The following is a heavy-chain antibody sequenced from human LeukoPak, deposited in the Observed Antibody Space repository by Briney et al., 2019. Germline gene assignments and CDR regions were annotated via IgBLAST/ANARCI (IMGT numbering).Heavy chain of an antibody. J-gene: IGHJ6*04. Sequence: GESLQISCKGSGYSFTSYWISWVRQMPGKGLEWMGRIDPSDSYTNYSPSFQGHVTISADKSISTAYLRWSSLKASDTAMYYCARHQRSYYYGSGSLDRGMDVWGKGTTVTVSS. D-gene: IGHD3-10*01. CDR1: GYSFTSYW. CDR2: IDPSDSYT. V-gene: IGHV5-10-1*01. CDR3: ARHQRSYYYGSGSLDRGMDV.